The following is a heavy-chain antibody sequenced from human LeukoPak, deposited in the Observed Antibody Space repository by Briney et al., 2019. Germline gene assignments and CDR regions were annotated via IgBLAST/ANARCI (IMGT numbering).Heavy chain of an antibody. CDR3: AKNGVGGGGERDY. J-gene: IGHJ4*02. CDR2: ISGSGGST. Sequence: PGGSLRLSCAASGFTFSSYAMSWVRQASGKGLEWVSAISGSGGSTYYADSVKGRFTISRDNSKNTLYPQMNSLRAEDTAVYYCAKNGVGGGGERDYWGQGTLVTVSS. CDR1: GFTFSSYA. V-gene: IGHV3-23*01. D-gene: IGHD2-21*01.